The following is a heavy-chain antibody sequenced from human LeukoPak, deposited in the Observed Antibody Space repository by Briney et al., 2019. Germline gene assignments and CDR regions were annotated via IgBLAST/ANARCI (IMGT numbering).Heavy chain of an antibody. D-gene: IGHD6-19*01. Sequence: SETLSLTCTVPGGSISSYYWSWIRQPAGKGLEWIGRIYTSGSTNYNPSLKSRATMSVDTSKNQFSLKLSSVTAADTAAYYCATSVAGKYYYYYYMDVWGKGTTVTVSS. CDR3: ATSVAGKYYYYYYMDV. CDR1: GGSISSYY. J-gene: IGHJ6*03. V-gene: IGHV4-4*07. CDR2: IYTSGST.